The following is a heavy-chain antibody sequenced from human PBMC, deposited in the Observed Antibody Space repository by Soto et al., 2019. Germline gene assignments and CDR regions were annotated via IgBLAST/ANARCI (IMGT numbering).Heavy chain of an antibody. Sequence: SETLSLTCTVSGGSISSYYWSWIRQPPGKGLEWIGYIYYSGSTNYNPSLKSRVTILVDTSKNQFSLKLSSVTAAGTAVYYCARGYGYSFDYWGQGTLVTVSS. J-gene: IGHJ4*02. V-gene: IGHV4-59*08. CDR2: IYYSGST. CDR1: GGSISSYY. CDR3: ARGYGYSFDY. D-gene: IGHD1-1*01.